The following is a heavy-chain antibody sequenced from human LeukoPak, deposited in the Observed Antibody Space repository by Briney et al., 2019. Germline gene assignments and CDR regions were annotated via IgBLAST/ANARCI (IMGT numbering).Heavy chain of an antibody. J-gene: IGHJ4*02. D-gene: IGHD4-23*01. Sequence: GGSLRLSCAAPGFTFRTYAINWFRQAPGKGLEWVSTISGGDTSTFYADSVKGRFTISRDNSKNTLYLQMNNLRAEDTAVYYCAKNLNGGNTHSDYWGQGTLVTVSS. V-gene: IGHV3-23*01. CDR3: AKNLNGGNTHSDY. CDR1: GFTFRTYA. CDR2: ISGGDTST.